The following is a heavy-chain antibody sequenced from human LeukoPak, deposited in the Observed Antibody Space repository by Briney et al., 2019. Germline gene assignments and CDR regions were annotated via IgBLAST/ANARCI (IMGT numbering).Heavy chain of an antibody. V-gene: IGHV4-38-2*02. J-gene: IGHJ4*02. CDR3: ARFPPVQGVRYYFDY. CDR2: IYHSESM. Sequence: PSETLSLTCSVSGYSISSGYYWGCIRQPPGKRLEWIGSIYHSESMYYNPSLRSRVTISVDTSKNQFSLKLSSVTAADTAVYYCARFPPVQGVRYYFDYWGQGTLVTVSS. D-gene: IGHD3-10*01. CDR1: GYSISSGYY.